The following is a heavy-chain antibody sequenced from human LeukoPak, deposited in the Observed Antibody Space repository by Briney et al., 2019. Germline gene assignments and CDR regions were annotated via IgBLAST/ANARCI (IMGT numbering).Heavy chain of an antibody. CDR3: ARETYYYDSSGYYYPSGFDY. CDR1: GFTFSNY. J-gene: IGHJ4*02. D-gene: IGHD3-22*01. V-gene: IGHV3-48*01. CDR2: ISSGSRTI. Sequence: GGSLRLSCAASGFTFSNYMNWVRQAPGKGLEWVSYISSGSRTIYYADSVKGRFTISRDNAKNSLYLQMNSLRAEDTAVYYCARETYYYDSSGYYYPSGFDYWGQGTLVTVSS.